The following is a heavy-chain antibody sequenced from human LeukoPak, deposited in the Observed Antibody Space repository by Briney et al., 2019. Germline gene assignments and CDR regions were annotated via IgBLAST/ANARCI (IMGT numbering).Heavy chain of an antibody. D-gene: IGHD5-24*01. CDR3: ARDKVEMATIFDY. J-gene: IGHJ4*02. CDR1: GYTFTGYY. Sequence: ASVKVSCKASGYTFTGYYMHWVRQAPGHGLEWMGWINPNSGGTNYAQKFQGRVTMTRDTSISTAYMELSRLRSDDTAVYYCARDKVEMATIFDYWGQGTLVTVSS. V-gene: IGHV1-2*02. CDR2: INPNSGGT.